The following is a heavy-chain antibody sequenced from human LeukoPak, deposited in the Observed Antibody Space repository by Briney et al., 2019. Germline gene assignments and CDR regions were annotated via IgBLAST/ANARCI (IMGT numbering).Heavy chain of an antibody. J-gene: IGHJ6*03. D-gene: IGHD2-2*01. CDR3: ARAPGYCSSTSCYPDYYYMDV. CDR2: IYSGGST. Sequence: PGGSLRLSCAASGFTVSSNYMSWVRQAPGKGLEWVSVIYSGGSTYYADSVKGRFTISRDNSKNTLYLQMNSLRAEDTAVYYCARAPGYCSSTSCYPDYYYMDVWGKGTTVTVSS. CDR1: GFTVSSNY. V-gene: IGHV3-53*01.